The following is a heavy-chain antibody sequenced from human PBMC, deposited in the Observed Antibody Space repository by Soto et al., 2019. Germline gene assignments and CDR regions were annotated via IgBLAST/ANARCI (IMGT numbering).Heavy chain of an antibody. CDR1: GFTFSDYY. D-gene: IGHD6-13*01. V-gene: IGHV3-11*01. J-gene: IGHJ4*02. Sequence: PGGSLRLSCAASGFTFSDYYMSWLRQAPGKGLEWVSYISSTGTTMYYADSVKGRFSISRDNAKNSLYLQMNSLRAEDTAVYYCARVRGSYSVDYWGQGTLVTVSS. CDR3: ARVRGSYSVDY. CDR2: ISSTGTTM.